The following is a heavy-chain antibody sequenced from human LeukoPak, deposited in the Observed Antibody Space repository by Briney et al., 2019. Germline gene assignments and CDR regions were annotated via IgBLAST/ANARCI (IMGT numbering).Heavy chain of an antibody. V-gene: IGHV3-23*01. J-gene: IGHJ3*02. D-gene: IGHD2-21*02. CDR2: ISSGAGST. Sequence: PGGSLRLSCAASGFTFSSYVMNWVRQAPGKELEWVSAISSGAGSTYYADSVKGRFTISRDNSRNTLYLQMNTLRVEDTAVYYCAKARVTAGGVLDIWGQGTMVTVSS. CDR3: AKARVTAGGVLDI. CDR1: GFTFSSYV.